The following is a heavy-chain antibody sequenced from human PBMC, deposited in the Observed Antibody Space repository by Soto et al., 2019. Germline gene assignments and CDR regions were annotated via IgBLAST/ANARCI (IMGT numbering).Heavy chain of an antibody. D-gene: IGHD2-15*01. Sequence: ASVKVSCKASGYTFTSHYMHWVRQAPGQGLEWVGIINPSGGSTTFAQKFQGRVTMTRDTSTSTVYMELSSLRSEDTAVYYCARGQVAGTYYFDYWGQGTLVTVSS. J-gene: IGHJ4*02. V-gene: IGHV1-46*01. CDR1: GYTFTSHY. CDR3: ARGQVAGTYYFDY. CDR2: INPSGGST.